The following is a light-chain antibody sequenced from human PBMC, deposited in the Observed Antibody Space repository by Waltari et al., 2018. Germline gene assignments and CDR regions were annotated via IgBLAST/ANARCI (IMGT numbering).Light chain of an antibody. CDR2: WAS. V-gene: IGKV4-1*01. J-gene: IGKJ1*01. CDR1: QSVLYSSNNKNY. Sequence: DIVMTQSPASLAVSLGERATINCKSSQSVLYSSNNKNYLAWYQQKPGQPPKLLIYWASTRESGVPDRFSDSGSGTDFTLTISSLQAEDVAVYYCQQYYSTPLTFGQGTKVEIK. CDR3: QQYYSTPLT.